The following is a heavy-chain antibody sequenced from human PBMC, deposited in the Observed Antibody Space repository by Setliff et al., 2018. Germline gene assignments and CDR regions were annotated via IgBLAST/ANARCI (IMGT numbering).Heavy chain of an antibody. CDR3: ARGRNVAARLLDT. V-gene: IGHV4-34*01. D-gene: IGHD6-6*01. CDR2: INHSGTT. J-gene: IGHJ5*02. CDR1: GGTFSDYY. Sequence: SETLSLTCTAYGGTFSDYYRTWIRQPPGKGLEWIGEINHSGTTNYNPSLKSRVTISVDTSKNQFSLTMSSVTAADAAVYYCARGRNVAARLLDTWGQGSRVTVSS.